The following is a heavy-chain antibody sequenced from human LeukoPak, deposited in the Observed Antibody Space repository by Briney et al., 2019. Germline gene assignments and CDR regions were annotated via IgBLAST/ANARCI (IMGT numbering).Heavy chain of an antibody. J-gene: IGHJ5*02. CDR3: ARVHTACSGNSCYPGGWFDP. V-gene: IGHV4-59*01. D-gene: IGHD2-15*01. CDR1: GGSISSSY. CDR2: IFYTGST. Sequence: SETLSLTCTVSGGSISSSYWSWIRQPPGKTLEWIGYIFYTGSTNYNPSLKSRVTISVDTSKTQFSLKLSSVTAADTAVYYCARVHTACSGNSCYPGGWFDPWGQGILVTVSS.